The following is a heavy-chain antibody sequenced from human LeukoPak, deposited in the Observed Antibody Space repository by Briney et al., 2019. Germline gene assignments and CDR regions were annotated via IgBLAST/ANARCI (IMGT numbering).Heavy chain of an antibody. CDR1: GGTFSSYA. J-gene: IGHJ4*02. Sequence: SVKVSCKASGGTFSSYAVSWGRQAPGQGLEWMGRIIPIFGTANYAQKLQGRVTITTDEATSTAYTELSSLRSEDTAVYYCARDSGDTAMVPDYWGQGTLVTVSS. CDR2: IIPIFGTA. CDR3: ARDSGDTAMVPDY. D-gene: IGHD5-18*01. V-gene: IGHV1-69*05.